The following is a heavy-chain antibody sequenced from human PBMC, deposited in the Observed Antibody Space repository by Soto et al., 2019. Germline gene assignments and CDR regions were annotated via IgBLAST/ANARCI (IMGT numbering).Heavy chain of an antibody. CDR1: GFTFSNYW. CDR3: GRGASGSYRPDY. Sequence: EVQLVESGGGLVQPGGSLRLSCAASGFTFSNYWMHWVRQAPGKGLVWVSRINGDGTGTNYADSVKGQFTISRDNAKNTLYLQMNSLRAEDTAVYYCGRGASGSYRPDYWGQGTLVTVSS. V-gene: IGHV3-74*01. J-gene: IGHJ4*02. D-gene: IGHD3-10*01. CDR2: INGDGTGT.